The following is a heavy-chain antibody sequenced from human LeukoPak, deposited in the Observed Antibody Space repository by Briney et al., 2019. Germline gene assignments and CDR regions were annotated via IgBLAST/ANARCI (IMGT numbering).Heavy chain of an antibody. J-gene: IGHJ4*02. CDR2: IYYSGST. V-gene: IGHV4-39*01. Sequence: SETLSLTCTVSGGSISSSSYYWGWIRQPPGKGLEWIGSIYYSGSTYYTPSLKSRVTISVDTSKNQFSLKLSSVTAADTAVYYCARWSYADYHDSSGYVFDYWGQGTLVTVPS. CDR1: GGSISSSSYY. CDR3: ARWSYADYHDSSGYVFDY. D-gene: IGHD3-22*01.